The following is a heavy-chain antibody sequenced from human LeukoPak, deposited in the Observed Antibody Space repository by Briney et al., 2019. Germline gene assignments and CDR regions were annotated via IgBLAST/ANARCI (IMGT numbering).Heavy chain of an antibody. V-gene: IGHV3-9*01. CDR1: GFTFDDYA. J-gene: IGHJ3*02. CDR2: ISRNSGSI. CDR3: AKFLGGYNSDSDAFDI. Sequence: PGRSLRLSCAASGFTFDDYAMHWVRQAPGKGLEWVSGISRNSGSIGYADSVKGRFTISRDNAKNSLYLQMNSLRAEDTALYYCAKFLGGYNSDSDAFDIWGQGTMVTVSS. D-gene: IGHD5-24*01.